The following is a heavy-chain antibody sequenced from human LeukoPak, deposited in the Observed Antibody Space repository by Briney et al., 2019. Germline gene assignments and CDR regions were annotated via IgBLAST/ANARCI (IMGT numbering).Heavy chain of an antibody. V-gene: IGHV4-34*01. CDR1: GGSFSGYY. CDR2: INHSGST. Sequence: SETLSLTCAVCGGSFSGYYWSWIRQPPGKGLEWIGEINHSGSTNYNPSLKSRVTISVDTSKNQFSLKLSSVTAADTAVYYCARDRGSGLRYFDYWGQGTLVTVSS. D-gene: IGHD3-22*01. J-gene: IGHJ4*02. CDR3: ARDRGSGLRYFDY.